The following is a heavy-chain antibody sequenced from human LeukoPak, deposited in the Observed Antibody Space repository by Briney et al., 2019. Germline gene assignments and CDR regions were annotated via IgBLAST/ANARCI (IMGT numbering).Heavy chain of an antibody. D-gene: IGHD3-22*01. J-gene: IGHJ6*02. CDR3: ARVRWLAYYYYGMDV. V-gene: IGHV4-34*01. CDR1: GGSFSGYY. Sequence: SETLSLTCAVYGGSFSGYYWRWIRQPPGKGLEWIGEINHSGSTNYNPSLKSRVTISVDTSKNQFSLKLSSVTAADTAVYYCARVRWLAYYYYGMDVWGQGTTVTVSS. CDR2: INHSGST.